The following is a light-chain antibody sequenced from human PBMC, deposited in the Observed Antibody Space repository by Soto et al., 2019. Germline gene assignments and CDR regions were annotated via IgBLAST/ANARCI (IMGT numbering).Light chain of an antibody. CDR1: GSDVGRYNY. CDR2: EVT. V-gene: IGLV2-14*01. CDR3: SSFTTTNTWV. Sequence: QSALTQPASESGSPGRSITVSCTGTGSDVGRYNYVSWFQQQSGKAPKLMIYEVTSRPSGVSNRFSGSKSGNTASLTISGLQAEDEADYYCSSFTTTNTWVFGGGTKLTVL. J-gene: IGLJ3*02.